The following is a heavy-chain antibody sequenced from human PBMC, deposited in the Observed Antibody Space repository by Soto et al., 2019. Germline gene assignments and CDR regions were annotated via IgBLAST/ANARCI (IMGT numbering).Heavy chain of an antibody. CDR2: IRSNGLTT. CDR1: GFPFSTYA. V-gene: IGHV3-64D*06. D-gene: IGHD2-21*02. Sequence: EVQLAESGGGLVQPGGSLRLSCSASGFPFSTYAMHWVRQAPGKGLDHVSAIRSNGLTTYYADSVKGTFTISRDNSKNTLYLQMRSLRAEDTAVYYCVKAGWCGGDCYSGFDYWGQGTLVTVSS. CDR3: VKAGWCGGDCYSGFDY. J-gene: IGHJ4*02.